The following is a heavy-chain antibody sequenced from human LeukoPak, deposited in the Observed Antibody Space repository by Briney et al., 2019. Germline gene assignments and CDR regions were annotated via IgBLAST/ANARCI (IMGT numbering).Heavy chain of an antibody. CDR1: GFTFSSYA. CDR3: AREGPTTNGMDI. CDR2: ISGGGGST. J-gene: IGHJ6*02. D-gene: IGHD1-14*01. V-gene: IGHV3-23*01. Sequence: PGGSLRLSCATSGFTFSSYAMSWVRQAPGKGLEWVSTISGGGGSTYYADSVKGRFTISRDNAKNSLYLQMNSLRAEDTAVYYCAREGPTTNGMDIWGQGTTVTVSS.